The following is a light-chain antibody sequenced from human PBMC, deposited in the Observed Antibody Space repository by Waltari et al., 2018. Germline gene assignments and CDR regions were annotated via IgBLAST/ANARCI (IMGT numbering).Light chain of an antibody. J-gene: IGKJ2*01. CDR2: KAS. Sequence: DIQMTQSPSTLSASVGDRFTMTCRASQTISTWLAWYQQKPGKAPKLLIYKASSLETGVPSRFSGSGSGTEFTLTISSLQPDDCATYYCQQHGNHSPYTSGQGTKLEIK. V-gene: IGKV1-5*03. CDR3: QQHGNHSPYT. CDR1: QTISTW.